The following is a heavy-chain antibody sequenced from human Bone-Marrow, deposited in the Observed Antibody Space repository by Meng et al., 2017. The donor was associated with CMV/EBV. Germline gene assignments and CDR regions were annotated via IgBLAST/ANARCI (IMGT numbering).Heavy chain of an antibody. J-gene: IGHJ4*02. CDR2: IRYDGSNK. Sequence: GGSLRLSCAASGFIFTSSGMHWVRQTPGKGLEWVAFIRYDGSNKYYPDSVKGRFTISRDNAKNSLYLQMNSLRAEDTAVFYCARVAQYCSSTSCYRRYYFDYWGQGTLVTVSS. CDR3: ARVAQYCSSTSCYRRYYFDY. CDR1: GFIFTSSG. D-gene: IGHD2-2*02. V-gene: IGHV3-30*02.